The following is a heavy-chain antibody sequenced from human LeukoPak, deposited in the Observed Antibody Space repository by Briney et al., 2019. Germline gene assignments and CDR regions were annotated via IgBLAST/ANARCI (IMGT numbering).Heavy chain of an antibody. D-gene: IGHD3-10*01. CDR3: AKKQGPYGSGSFYPDY. CDR1: GFTFSSYG. CDR2: IRYDGSNK. Sequence: GGSLRLSCAASGFTFSSYGMHWVRQAPGKGLEWVAFIRYDGSNKYYADSVKGRFTISRDNSKNTLYLQMNSLRAEDTAVYYCAKKQGPYGSGSFYPDYWGQGTLVTVSS. V-gene: IGHV3-30*02. J-gene: IGHJ4*02.